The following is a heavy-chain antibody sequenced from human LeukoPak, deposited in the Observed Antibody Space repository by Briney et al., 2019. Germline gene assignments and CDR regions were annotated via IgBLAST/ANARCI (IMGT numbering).Heavy chain of an antibody. CDR1: GYTFTSYG. V-gene: IGHV1-18*01. Sequence: ASVKVSCKASGYTFTSYGISWVRQAPGQGLEWMGWISAYNGNTNYAQKLQGRVTMTTDTSTSTAYMELRSLRSDDTAVYYCARAYSGSYIADGAFDIWGQGTMVTVSS. J-gene: IGHJ3*02. CDR2: ISAYNGNT. CDR3: ARAYSGSYIADGAFDI. D-gene: IGHD1-26*01.